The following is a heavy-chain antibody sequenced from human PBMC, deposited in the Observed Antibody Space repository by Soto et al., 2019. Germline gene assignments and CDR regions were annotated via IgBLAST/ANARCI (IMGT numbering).Heavy chain of an antibody. CDR2: ISYDGSNK. CDR3: AKLVWFGELLSEPWPFDY. Sequence: QVQLVESGGGVVQPGRSLRLSCAASGFTFSSYGMHWVRQAPGKGLEWVAVISYDGSNKYYADSVKGRFTISRDNSKNPLYLQMNRLRAEDTAVYYCAKLVWFGELLSEPWPFDYWGQGTLVTVSS. CDR1: GFTFSSYG. D-gene: IGHD3-10*01. V-gene: IGHV3-30*18. J-gene: IGHJ4*02.